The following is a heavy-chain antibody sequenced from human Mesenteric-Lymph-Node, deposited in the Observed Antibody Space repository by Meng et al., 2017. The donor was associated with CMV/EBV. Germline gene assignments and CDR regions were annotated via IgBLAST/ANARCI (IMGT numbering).Heavy chain of an antibody. CDR2: ISTTSTYI. CDR1: EFTFSNYR. D-gene: IGHD3-10*01. Sequence: GESLKISCAAFEFTFSNYRMNWVRQAPGKGLEWVSFISTTSTYIDYADSVKGRFTISRDNARNSLFLQMNSLRAEDTAVYYCARDIRGSVYYYGMDVWGQGTTVTVSS. J-gene: IGHJ6*02. CDR3: ARDIRGSVYYYGMDV. V-gene: IGHV3-21*01.